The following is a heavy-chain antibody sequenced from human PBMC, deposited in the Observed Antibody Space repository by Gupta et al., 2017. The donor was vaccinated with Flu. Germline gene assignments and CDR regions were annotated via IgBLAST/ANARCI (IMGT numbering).Heavy chain of an antibody. J-gene: IGHJ4*02. CDR2: ISYDGSNK. CDR1: SYG. Sequence: SYGMHWVRQAPGKGLEWVAVISYDGSNKYYADSVKGRFIISRDNSKNTVFLQMNSLRPEDTAVYYCTKDPDYWGQGTLVTVSS. V-gene: IGHV3-30*18. CDR3: TKDPDY.